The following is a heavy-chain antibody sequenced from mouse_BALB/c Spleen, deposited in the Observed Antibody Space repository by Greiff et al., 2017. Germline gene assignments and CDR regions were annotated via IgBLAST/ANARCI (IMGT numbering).Heavy chain of an antibody. CDR1: GYSITSGYY. Sequence: EVKLVESGPGLVKPSQSLSLTCSVTGYSITSGYYWNWIRQFPGNKLEWMGYISYDGSNNYNPSLKNRISITRDTSKNQFFLKLNSVTTEDTATYYCARGSSGGFDYWGQGTTLTVSS. CDR3: ARGSSGGFDY. CDR2: ISYDGSN. V-gene: IGHV3-6*02. D-gene: IGHD3-1*01. J-gene: IGHJ2*01.